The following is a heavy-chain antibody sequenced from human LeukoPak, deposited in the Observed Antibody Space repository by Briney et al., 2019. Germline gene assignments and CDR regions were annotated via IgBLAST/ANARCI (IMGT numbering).Heavy chain of an antibody. Sequence: ASVKVSCKASNYTXTSHGISWVRQAPGQGLEWMGWISAYNGNTNYPQKFQGRVTMTTGTSRSTAYMELRSLRSDDTAVYYCARIKVGANTFDIWGQGTVVTVSS. J-gene: IGHJ3*02. CDR1: NYTXTSHG. CDR2: ISAYNGNT. V-gene: IGHV1-18*01. CDR3: ARIKVGANTFDI. D-gene: IGHD1-26*01.